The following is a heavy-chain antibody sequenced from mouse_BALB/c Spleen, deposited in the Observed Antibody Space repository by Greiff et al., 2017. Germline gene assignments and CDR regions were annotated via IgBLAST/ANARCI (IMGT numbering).Heavy chain of an antibody. V-gene: IGHV3-6*02. CDR3: ARDPAY. J-gene: IGHJ3*01. Sequence: EVQVVESGPGLVKPSQSLSLTCSVTGYSITSGYYWNWIRQFPGNKLEWMGYISYDGSNNYNPSLKNRISITRDTSKIQFFLKLNSVTTEDTATYYCARDPAYWGQGTLVTVSA. CDR1: GYSITSGYY. CDR2: ISYDGSN.